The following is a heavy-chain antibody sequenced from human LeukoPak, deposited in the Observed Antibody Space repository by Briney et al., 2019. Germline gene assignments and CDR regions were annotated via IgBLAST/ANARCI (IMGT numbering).Heavy chain of an antibody. CDR1: GGSFSGYY. CDR3: ARGEEWELPQPYYFDY. CDR2: INHSGST. Sequence: SETLSLTRAVYGGSFSGYYWSWIRQPPGKGLEWIGEINHSGSTNYNPSLKSRVTISVDTSKNQFSLKLSSVTAADTAVYYCARGEEWELPQPYYFDYWGQGTLVTVSS. J-gene: IGHJ4*02. V-gene: IGHV4-34*01. D-gene: IGHD1-26*01.